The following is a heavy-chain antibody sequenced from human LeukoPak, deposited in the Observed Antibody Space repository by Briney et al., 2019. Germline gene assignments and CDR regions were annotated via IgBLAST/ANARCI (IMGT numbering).Heavy chain of an antibody. D-gene: IGHD3-10*01. Sequence: GGSLRLSCAASGFTFSTYAMSWVRQAPGKGLEWVSGISGSGASTYYADSVKGRSTISRDNSKNTLYLQMNSLRAEDTAIYYCAKRTDGSGTYYSFDFWGQGTLVTVSS. V-gene: IGHV3-23*01. CDR1: GFTFSTYA. CDR3: AKRTDGSGTYYSFDF. J-gene: IGHJ4*02. CDR2: ISGSGAST.